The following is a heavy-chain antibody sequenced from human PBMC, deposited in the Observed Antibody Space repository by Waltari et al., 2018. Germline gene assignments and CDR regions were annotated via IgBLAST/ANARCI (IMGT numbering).Heavy chain of an antibody. CDR2: IKQDGSEK. Sequence: EVQLVESGGGLVQPGGSLRLSCAASGFTFSSYWMSWVRQAPGKGLAWVANIKQDGSEKYYVDSVKGRFTISRDNAKNSLYLQMNSLRAEDTAVYYCARDYYDSSGYYNYYYYYMDVWGKGTTVTVSS. CDR3: ARDYYDSSGYYNYYYYYMDV. V-gene: IGHV3-7*01. D-gene: IGHD3-22*01. CDR1: GFTFSSYW. J-gene: IGHJ6*03.